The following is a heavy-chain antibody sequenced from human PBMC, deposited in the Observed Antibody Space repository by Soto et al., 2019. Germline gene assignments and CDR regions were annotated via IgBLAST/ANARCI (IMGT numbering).Heavy chain of an antibody. CDR1: GGTFSSYA. V-gene: IGHV1-69*06. CDR2: IIPIFGTA. Sequence: QVQLVQSGAEVKKPGSSVKVSCKASGGTFSSYAISWVRQAPGQGLEWMGGIIPIFGTANYAQKFQGRVTITADKSTSTDYMELSSLRSEDTAVYYCASLYDYVWGRYRYGYFDYWGQGTLVTVSS. D-gene: IGHD3-16*02. CDR3: ASLYDYVWGRYRYGYFDY. J-gene: IGHJ4*02.